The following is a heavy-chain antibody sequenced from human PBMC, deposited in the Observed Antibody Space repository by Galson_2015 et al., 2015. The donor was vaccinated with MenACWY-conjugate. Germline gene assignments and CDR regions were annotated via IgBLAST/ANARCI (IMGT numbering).Heavy chain of an antibody. D-gene: IGHD6-19*01. CDR2: ISGSGGST. J-gene: IGHJ3*02. Sequence: SLRLSCAASGFTFSSYAMSWVRQAPGKGLEWVSAISGSGGSTYYADSVKGRFTISRDNSKNTLYLQMNSLRAEDTAVYYCAKDNSLSSGWYMYSAFDIWGQGTMVTVSS. CDR3: AKDNSLSSGWYMYSAFDI. V-gene: IGHV3-23*01. CDR1: GFTFSSYA.